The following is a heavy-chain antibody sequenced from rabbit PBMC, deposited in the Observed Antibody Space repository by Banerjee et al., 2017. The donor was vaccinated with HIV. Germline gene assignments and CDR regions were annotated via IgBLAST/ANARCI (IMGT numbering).Heavy chain of an antibody. V-gene: IGHV1S40*01. CDR2: IYTGNTGT. CDR3: ARDLHRDGGSL. D-gene: IGHD5-1*01. J-gene: IGHJ4*01. CDR1: GFSFSSGYD. Sequence: QSLEESGGDLVKPGASLTLTCTASGFSFSSGYDMCWVRQAPGKGLEWIGGIYTGNTGTYYASWAKGRFTVSRTSSTTVTLQVTSLTAADTATYFCARDLHRDGGSLWGPGTLVTVS.